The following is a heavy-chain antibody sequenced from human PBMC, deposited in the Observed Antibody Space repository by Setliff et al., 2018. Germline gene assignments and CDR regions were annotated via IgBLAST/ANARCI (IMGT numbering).Heavy chain of an antibody. D-gene: IGHD4-17*01. Sequence: PSETLSLTCTVYGGSFTNYYWGWIRQSPGKGLEWIGSIYYDGRTFSHPSLRSRVTVSVDTSKNQFSLKLTSVTAADTAMYYCARVYGENDLPDIWGQGTMVTVSS. CDR2: IYYDGRT. CDR3: ARVYGENDLPDI. V-gene: IGHV4-39*07. CDR1: GGSFTNYY. J-gene: IGHJ3*02.